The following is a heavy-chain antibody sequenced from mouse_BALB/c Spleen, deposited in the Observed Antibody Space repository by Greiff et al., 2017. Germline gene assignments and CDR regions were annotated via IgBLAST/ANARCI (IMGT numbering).Heavy chain of an antibody. CDR3: APYGYDVGYFDY. CDR2: IDPENGNT. J-gene: IGHJ2*01. Sequence: EVQLQQSGAELVRPGALVKLSCKASGFNIKDYYMHWVKQRPEQGLEWIGWIDPENGNTIYDPKFQGKASITADTSSNTAYLQLSSLTSEDTAVYYCAPYGYDVGYFDYWGQGTTLTVSS. CDR1: GFNIKDYY. V-gene: IGHV14-1*02. D-gene: IGHD2-2*01.